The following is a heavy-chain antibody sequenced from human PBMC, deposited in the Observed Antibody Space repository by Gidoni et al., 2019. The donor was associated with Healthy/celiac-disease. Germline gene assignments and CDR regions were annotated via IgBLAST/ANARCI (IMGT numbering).Heavy chain of an antibody. J-gene: IGHJ5*02. CDR2: ISYDGSNK. CDR3: AKVGGRLNWFDP. D-gene: IGHD3-10*01. Sequence: QVQLVESGGGVVQPGRSLRLSCAASGFTFSSYGMHWVRQAPGKGLEWVAVISYDGSNKYYADSVKGRFTISRDNSKNTLYLQMNSLRAEDTAVYYCAKVGGRLNWFDPWGQGTLVTVSS. V-gene: IGHV3-30*18. CDR1: GFTFSSYG.